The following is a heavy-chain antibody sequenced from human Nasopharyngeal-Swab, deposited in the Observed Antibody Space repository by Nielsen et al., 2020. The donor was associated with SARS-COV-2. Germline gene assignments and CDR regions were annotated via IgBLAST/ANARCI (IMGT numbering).Heavy chain of an antibody. J-gene: IGHJ4*02. D-gene: IGHD6-19*01. Sequence: GESLKIACAASGFTFSTYWMPWVRPPPGKGLLWVYRIDPNGTITDYADSVKGRFTISRDNAKNTLYLQMNSLRAEDTAVYFCARGTSDWRGIDYWGQGTLVTVSS. CDR2: IDPNGTIT. V-gene: IGHV3-74*01. CDR3: ARGTSDWRGIDY. CDR1: GFTFSTYW.